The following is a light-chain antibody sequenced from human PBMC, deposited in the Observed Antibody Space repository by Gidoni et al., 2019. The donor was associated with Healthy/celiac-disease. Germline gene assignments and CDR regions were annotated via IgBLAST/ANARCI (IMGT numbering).Light chain of an antibody. Sequence: DLQMTQSPSSLSASVEDRVTITCRASQSISSYLNWYQQKPGKAPKLRIYAASSLQSGVPSRCSGSGSGTDFTLTISSLQPEDFATYYCQQSYSTPLTFXHXKRLXIK. J-gene: IGKJ5*01. CDR2: AAS. CDR3: QQSYSTPLT. V-gene: IGKV1-39*01. CDR1: QSISSY.